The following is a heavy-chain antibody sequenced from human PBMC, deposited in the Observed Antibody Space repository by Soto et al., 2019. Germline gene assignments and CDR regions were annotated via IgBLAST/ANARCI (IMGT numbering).Heavy chain of an antibody. CDR1: RFTFTSSW. V-gene: IGHV3-7*01. Sequence: EVQLVESGGGLVQPGGSLRLSCAVSRFTFTSSWMSWVRQAPGKGLEWVANIKQDGNEAYYLDSVKGRFTISRDNAWTSLYLQMNSLSADDTAVYYCAGIQNHWFDPWGQGTLVTVAS. CDR2: IKQDGNEA. D-gene: IGHD1-20*01. CDR3: AGIQNHWFDP. J-gene: IGHJ5*02.